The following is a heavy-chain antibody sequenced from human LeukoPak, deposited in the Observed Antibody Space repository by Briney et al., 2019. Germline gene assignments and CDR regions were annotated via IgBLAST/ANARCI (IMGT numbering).Heavy chain of an antibody. CDR1: GFTFTSAW. V-gene: IGHV3-15*01. Sequence: PGGPLRLSCAASGFTFTSAWMNWVRQAPGKGLEWVGHIKPKTEGGTTDYAAPVKGRFTISRDDSKSTLHLQMDSLKTEDTAVYFCTRGHYGRWGQGTLVTVSS. CDR2: IKPKTEGGTT. CDR3: TRGHYGR. D-gene: IGHD3-10*01. J-gene: IGHJ4*02.